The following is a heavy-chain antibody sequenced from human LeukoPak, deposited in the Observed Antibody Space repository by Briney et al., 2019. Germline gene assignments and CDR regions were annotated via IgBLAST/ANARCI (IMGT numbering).Heavy chain of an antibody. CDR3: ARYVWGSYPTFEDY. CDR1: GGSISSYY. J-gene: IGHJ4*02. CDR2: IYYSGST. D-gene: IGHD3-16*02. Sequence: SETLSLTCTVSGGSISSYYWSWIRQPPGKGLEWIGYIYYSGSTNYNPSLKSRVTISVDTSKNKFSLKPRSVTAADTAVYYCARYVWGSYPTFEDYWGQGTLVTVSS. V-gene: IGHV4-59*01.